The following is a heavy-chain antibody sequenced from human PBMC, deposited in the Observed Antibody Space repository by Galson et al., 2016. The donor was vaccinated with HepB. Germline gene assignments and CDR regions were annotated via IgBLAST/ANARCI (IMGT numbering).Heavy chain of an antibody. CDR1: GLTFEDFS. Sequence: RLSCAASGLTFEDFSMHWVRQVPGKGLEWVSCINWNGDSTYYADSVKGRFTISRDNKKNSLYLQMNSLRTEDTALYYCAKGVALWYSSGWGERYFQHWGQGTLVTVSS. V-gene: IGHV3-43*01. CDR2: INWNGDST. D-gene: IGHD6-19*01. CDR3: AKGVALWYSSGWGERYFQH. J-gene: IGHJ1*01.